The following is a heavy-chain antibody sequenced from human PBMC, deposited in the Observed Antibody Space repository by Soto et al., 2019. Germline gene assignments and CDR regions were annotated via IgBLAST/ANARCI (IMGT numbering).Heavy chain of an antibody. CDR3: ASHTYYDILTGYGNYYYYYGMDV. V-gene: IGHV1-69*12. J-gene: IGHJ6*02. D-gene: IGHD3-9*01. Sequence: QVQLVQSGAEVKKPGSSVKVSCKASGGTFSSYAISWVRQAPGQGLEWMGGIIPIFGTANYAQKFQGRVTITADEYTSTAYMELSSLRSEDTAVYYCASHTYYDILTGYGNYYYYYGMDVWGQGTTVTVSS. CDR2: IIPIFGTA. CDR1: GGTFSSYA.